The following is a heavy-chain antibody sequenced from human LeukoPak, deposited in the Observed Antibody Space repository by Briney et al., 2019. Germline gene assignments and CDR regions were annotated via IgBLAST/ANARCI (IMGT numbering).Heavy chain of an antibody. V-gene: IGHV4-61*05. D-gene: IGHD1-26*01. Sequence: SETLSLTCTVSGGSISSTTYYWGWIRQPPGKGLEWIGYIYYSGSTNYNPSLKSRVTISVDASKNQFSLKLSSVTAADTAVYYCAAGGELLSRFPHFDYWGQGTLVTVSS. CDR3: AAGGELLSRFPHFDY. J-gene: IGHJ4*02. CDR2: IYYSGST. CDR1: GGSISSTTYY.